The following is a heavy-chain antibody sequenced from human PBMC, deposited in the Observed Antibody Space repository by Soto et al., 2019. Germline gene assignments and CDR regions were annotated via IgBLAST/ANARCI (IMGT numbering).Heavy chain of an antibody. CDR3: ARDALSVLLWFGESDLHYGMDV. J-gene: IGHJ6*02. D-gene: IGHD3-10*01. CDR1: GFTFSSYA. V-gene: IGHV3-30-3*01. CDR2: ISYDGSNK. Sequence: GGSLRLSCAASGFTFSSYAMHWVRQAPGKGLEWVAVISYDGSNKYYADSVKGRFTISRDNSKNTLYLQMNSLRAEDTAVYYCARDALSVLLWFGESDLHYGMDVWGQGTTVTVSS.